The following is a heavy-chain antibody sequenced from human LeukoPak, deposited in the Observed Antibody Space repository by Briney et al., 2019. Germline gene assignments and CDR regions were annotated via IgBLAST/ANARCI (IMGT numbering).Heavy chain of an antibody. D-gene: IGHD5-18*01. Sequence: QPAGSLRLSCAASGFTFNNYAMTWVRQAPGKGLEWLSVINGGSGNSYYADSVKGRFTVSRDNSKNTLYLQMNSLRDEDTAVYYCAKGQGYNYGDSIDYWGQGTLVTVSS. CDR2: INGGSGNS. CDR1: GFTFNNYA. CDR3: AKGQGYNYGDSIDY. J-gene: IGHJ4*02. V-gene: IGHV3-23*01.